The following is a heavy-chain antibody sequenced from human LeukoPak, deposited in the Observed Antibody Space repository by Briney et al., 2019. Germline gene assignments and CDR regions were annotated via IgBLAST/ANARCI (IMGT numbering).Heavy chain of an antibody. D-gene: IGHD5-18*01. J-gene: IGHJ4*02. CDR3: ARWVQVDTAMVTSGDFDY. CDR1: GFTFSRYW. V-gene: IGHV3-74*01. CDR2: ISSDGSSA. Sequence: GGSLRLSCAASGFTFSRYWMHWVRQAPGEGLVWVSRISSDGSSANHADSVKGRFTTSRDNAKSTLYLQMNSLRAEDTAVYYCARWVQVDTAMVTSGDFDYWGQGTLVTVSS.